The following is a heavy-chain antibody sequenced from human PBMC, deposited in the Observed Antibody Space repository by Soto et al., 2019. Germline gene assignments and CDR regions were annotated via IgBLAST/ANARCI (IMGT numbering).Heavy chain of an antibody. V-gene: IGHV4-31*03. D-gene: IGHD6-13*01. CDR1: GGSISSGGYY. J-gene: IGHJ4*02. CDR2: IYYSGST. Sequence: SETLSLTCTVSGGSISSGGYYWSWIRQHPGKGLEWIGYIYYSGSTYYNPSLKSRVTISVDTSKNQFSLKLSSVTAADTAVYYCAGGAAAGIVAPPEYFDYWGQGTLVTVSS. CDR3: AGGAAAGIVAPPEYFDY.